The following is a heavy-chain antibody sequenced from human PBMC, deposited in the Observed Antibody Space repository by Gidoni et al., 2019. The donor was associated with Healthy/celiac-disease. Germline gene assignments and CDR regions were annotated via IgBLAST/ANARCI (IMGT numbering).Heavy chain of an antibody. CDR3: ARTYQLLWGGWSDP. J-gene: IGHJ5*02. CDR2: INHSGST. Sequence: QVQLQQWGAGLLKPSETLSLTCAVYGGSLSGYYWSWFRQTPGKGLEWIGEINHSGSTNYSPSLKSRVTISFDTSKNQFSLNLNSVTAADTAVYFCARTYQLLWGGWSDPWGQGNLVTVSS. D-gene: IGHD2-2*01. CDR1: GGSLSGYY. V-gene: IGHV4-34*01.